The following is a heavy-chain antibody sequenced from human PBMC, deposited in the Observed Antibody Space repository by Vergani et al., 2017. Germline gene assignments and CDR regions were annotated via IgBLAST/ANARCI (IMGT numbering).Heavy chain of an antibody. J-gene: IGHJ6*02. D-gene: IGHD1-1*01. CDR1: GFKFSDHY. Sequence: LEESGGGSVKPGGSLRLSCAASGFKFSDHYMSWIRQAPRQGLEWVSHISPGASTVSYTDSVTGRFTVSRDNDNNSLTLDMTTLRVEDTAVYYCAKNPGISTTRHYYAMDVWGQGTTVTVSS. V-gene: IGHV3-11*04. CDR2: ISPGASTV. CDR3: AKNPGISTTRHYYAMDV.